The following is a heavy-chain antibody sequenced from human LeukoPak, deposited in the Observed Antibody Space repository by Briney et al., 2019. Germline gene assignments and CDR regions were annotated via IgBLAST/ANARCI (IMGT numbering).Heavy chain of an antibody. CDR1: GFTFSSYG. CDR2: IRYDGSNK. Sequence: PGGSLRLSCAASGFTFSSYGMHWVRQAPGKGLEWVAFIRYDGSNKYYADSVKGRFTISRDNSKNTLYLQMNSLRAEDTAVYYCANRQYCSSTSCYNPDYWGQGTLVTVSS. V-gene: IGHV3-30*02. J-gene: IGHJ4*02. D-gene: IGHD2-2*02. CDR3: ANRQYCSSTSCYNPDY.